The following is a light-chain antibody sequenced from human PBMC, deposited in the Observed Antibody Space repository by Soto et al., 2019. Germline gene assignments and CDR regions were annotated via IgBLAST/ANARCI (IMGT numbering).Light chain of an antibody. CDR2: GAS. J-gene: IGKJ1*01. CDR1: HSVSSD. Sequence: EIVMTQSPATLSVSPGERATLSCRASHSVSSDLAWYQQKPGQAPRLLIYGASTRAIGIPARFSGSGSGTEFTLTISSLQSEDFAVYYCQQYNNWPPRRTFGQGTKVDI. V-gene: IGKV3-15*01. CDR3: QQYNNWPPRRT.